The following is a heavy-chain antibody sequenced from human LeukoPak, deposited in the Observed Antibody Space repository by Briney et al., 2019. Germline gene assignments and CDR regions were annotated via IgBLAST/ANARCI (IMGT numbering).Heavy chain of an antibody. J-gene: IGHJ4*02. CDR3: AKSRGSGSSMARGVNFDY. V-gene: IGHV3-21*04. CDR2: ISTSSSYI. D-gene: IGHD3-10*01. Sequence: GGSLGLSCAASGFIFSSYSMSWVRQAPGKGLEWVSSISTSSSYIYYADSVKGRFTISRDNSKNTLSLQMNSLRAEDTAVYYCAKSRGSGSSMARGVNFDYWGQGTLVTVSS. CDR1: GFIFSSYS.